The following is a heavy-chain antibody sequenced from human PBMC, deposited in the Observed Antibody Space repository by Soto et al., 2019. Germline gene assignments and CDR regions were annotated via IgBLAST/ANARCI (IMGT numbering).Heavy chain of an antibody. CDR3: ASEGVVRGLDP. V-gene: IGHV3-33*01. J-gene: IGHJ5*02. D-gene: IGHD3-3*01. Sequence: GGSLRLSCKGSGFRFSGYAMHWVRQAPGKGLEWLSCIWADGSVAAYADSVRGRFTISKDNSENTLFLQMDSLRGEDTAMYYCASEGVVRGLDPWGQGTLVTVSS. CDR1: GFRFSGYA. CDR2: IWADGSVA.